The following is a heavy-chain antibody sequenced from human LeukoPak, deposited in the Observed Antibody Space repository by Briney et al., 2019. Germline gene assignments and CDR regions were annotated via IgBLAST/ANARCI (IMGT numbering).Heavy chain of an antibody. D-gene: IGHD6-19*01. CDR3: ARVTAVAGTSVGVDA. J-gene: IGHJ4*02. V-gene: IGHV3-53*01. CDR2: IYSGGST. CDR1: GFTVSSNY. Sequence: GGSLRLSCAASGFTVSSNYMSWVRQAPGKGLEWVSVIYSGGSTYYADSVKGRFTISRDNSKNTLYLQMNSLRAEDTAVYYCARVTAVAGTSVGVDAWGQGILVTVS.